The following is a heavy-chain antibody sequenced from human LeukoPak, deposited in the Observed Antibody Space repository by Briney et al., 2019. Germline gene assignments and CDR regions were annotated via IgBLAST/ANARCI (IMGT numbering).Heavy chain of an antibody. CDR3: ARGTAMSRFDP. D-gene: IGHD5-18*01. V-gene: IGHV4-59*08. CDR2: IYYSGSN. Sequence: WETLSLTCTASGCTISSYYLSWIRQPPGKGLEWIAYIYYSGSNNYNPSPKSGVTISVNTTKKHFPHKQSSVYAADTAVYYCARGTAMSRFDPWWQGTLVTVSS. J-gene: IGHJ5*02. CDR1: GCTISSYY.